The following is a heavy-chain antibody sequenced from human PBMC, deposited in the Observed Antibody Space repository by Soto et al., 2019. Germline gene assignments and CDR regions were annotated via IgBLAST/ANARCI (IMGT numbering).Heavy chain of an antibody. V-gene: IGHV5-10-1*01. CDR1: VYSFTSYW. CDR3: ARLRDIVVVPAASYYYYGFDV. Sequence: PGESLMISCKGFVYSFTSYWISWVRQMPGKGLEWMGRIDPSDSYTNYSPSFQGHVTISADKSISTAYLQWSSLKASDTAMYYCARLRDIVVVPAASYYYYGFDVWGQGTTVTVSS. D-gene: IGHD2-2*01. CDR2: IDPSDSYT. J-gene: IGHJ6*02.